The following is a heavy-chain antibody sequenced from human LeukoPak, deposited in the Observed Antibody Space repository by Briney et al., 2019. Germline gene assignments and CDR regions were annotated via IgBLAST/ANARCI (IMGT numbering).Heavy chain of an antibody. D-gene: IGHD3-22*01. CDR2: IYHSGST. V-gene: IGHV4-30-2*01. J-gene: IGHJ3*02. CDR1: GGSISSGGYS. Sequence: SETLSLTCAVSGGSISSGGYSWSWIRQPPGKGLEWIGYIYHSGSTYYNPSLKSRVTISVDRSKNQFSLKLSSVTAADTAVYYCARAPEKGLRPLTMIPRLVFDIWGQGTMVTVSS. CDR3: ARAPEKGLRPLTMIPRLVFDI.